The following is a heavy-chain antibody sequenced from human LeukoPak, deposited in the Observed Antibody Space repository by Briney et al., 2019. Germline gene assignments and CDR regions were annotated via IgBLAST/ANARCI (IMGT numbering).Heavy chain of an antibody. CDR3: TTLWYYYDSSDY. J-gene: IGHJ4*02. Sequence: GGSLRLSCTASGFTLNNAWMSWVRQAPGKGLEWVGRIKSKADGGTTDYAAPVQGRFTISRDDSKKTLYLQMNSLKTEDTAVYYCTTLWYYYDSSDYWGQGTLVTVSS. CDR1: GFTLNNAW. D-gene: IGHD3-22*01. CDR2: IKSKADGGTT. V-gene: IGHV3-15*01.